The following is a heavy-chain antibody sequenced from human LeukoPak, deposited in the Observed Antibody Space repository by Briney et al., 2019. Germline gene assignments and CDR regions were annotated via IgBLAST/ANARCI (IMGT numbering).Heavy chain of an antibody. CDR2: ISGSGGST. Sequence: GGSLRLSCAASGFTFSSYAMSWVRQAPGKGLEWVSAISGSGGSTYYADSVKGRFTISRDNSKSTLYLQMNSLRAEDTAVYYCAKIGGPSDYGDGDNWFDPWGQGTLVTVSS. D-gene: IGHD4-17*01. J-gene: IGHJ5*02. CDR1: GFTFSSYA. V-gene: IGHV3-23*01. CDR3: AKIGGPSDYGDGDNWFDP.